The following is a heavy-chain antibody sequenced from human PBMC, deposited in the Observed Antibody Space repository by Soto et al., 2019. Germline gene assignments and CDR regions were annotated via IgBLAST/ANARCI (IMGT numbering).Heavy chain of an antibody. CDR1: GYSFTSYW. CDR3: ARYNYYDSSGYYASVYYYYYGIDV. Sequence: GESLKISCKGSGYSFTSYWISWVRQMPGKGLEWMGRIDPSDSYTNYSPSFQGHVTISADKSISTAYLQWSSLKASDTAMYYCARYNYYDSSGYYASVYYYYYGIDVWGQGTTVTVSS. V-gene: IGHV5-10-1*01. D-gene: IGHD3-22*01. J-gene: IGHJ6*02. CDR2: IDPSDSYT.